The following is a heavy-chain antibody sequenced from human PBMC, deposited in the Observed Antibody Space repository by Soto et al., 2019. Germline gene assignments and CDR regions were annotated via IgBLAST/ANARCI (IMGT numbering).Heavy chain of an antibody. J-gene: IGHJ5*02. Sequence: GGSLRLSCVAFGFNFEDYAMHWIRQAPGKGLEWVSGINWNSGITGYADSVKGRFTISRDNANNSLHLEMSSLKTEDTALYYCARGRGAPTVVSNWFDPWGQGTLVTVSS. D-gene: IGHD2-15*01. CDR3: ARGRGAPTVVSNWFDP. CDR1: GFNFEDYA. V-gene: IGHV3-9*01. CDR2: INWNSGIT.